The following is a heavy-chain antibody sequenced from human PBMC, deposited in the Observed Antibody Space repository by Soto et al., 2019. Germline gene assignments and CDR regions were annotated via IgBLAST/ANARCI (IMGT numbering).Heavy chain of an antibody. Sequence: PGGSLRLSCAASGFTFINYGMHWVLQAPCKGLEWVALISYDGSDKYYADSVKGRFTISRDNSKNTLYLQMNSLRAEDPAVYFCAEGHYQLLPRSYYFEYWGQRTLVSV. CDR3: AEGHYQLLPRSYYFEY. V-gene: IGHV3-30*18. CDR2: ISYDGSDK. J-gene: IGHJ4*02. CDR1: GFTFINYG. D-gene: IGHD2-2*01.